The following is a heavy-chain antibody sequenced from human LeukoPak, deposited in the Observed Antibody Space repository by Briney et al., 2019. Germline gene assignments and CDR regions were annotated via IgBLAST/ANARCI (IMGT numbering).Heavy chain of an antibody. V-gene: IGHV5-51*01. D-gene: IGHD3-22*01. Sequence: GESLKISCKGSGYTFTSYWIGWVRQMPGKGLEWMGIIYPGDSDTRYSPSFQGQVTISADKSITTAHLQWSSLKASDTAMYYCARGTDYYDSTGYPIDYWGQGTLVTVSS. CDR1: GYTFTSYW. CDR2: IYPGDSDT. CDR3: ARGTDYYDSTGYPIDY. J-gene: IGHJ4*02.